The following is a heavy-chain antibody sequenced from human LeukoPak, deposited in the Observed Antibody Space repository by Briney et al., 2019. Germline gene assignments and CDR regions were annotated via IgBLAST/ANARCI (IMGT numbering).Heavy chain of an antibody. CDR1: GGSISSYY. D-gene: IGHD4-17*01. CDR2: IYYSGST. CDR3: ARASGDYGDYGQIVDY. V-gene: IGHV4-59*06. Sequence: SETLSLTCTVSGGSISSYYWSWIRQHPGKGLEWIGYIYYSGSTYYNPSLKSRVTISVDTSKNQFSLKLSSVTAADTAVYYCARASGDYGDYGQIVDYWGQGTLVTVSS. J-gene: IGHJ4*02.